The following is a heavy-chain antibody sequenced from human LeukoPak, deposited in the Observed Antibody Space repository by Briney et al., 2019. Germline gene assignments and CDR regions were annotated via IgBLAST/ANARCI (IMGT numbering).Heavy chain of an antibody. CDR1: GNTFTSYD. V-gene: IGHV1-8*01. J-gene: IGHJ4*02. CDR2: MNPSSGET. Sequence: RASVKVSCKASGNTFTSYDVNWVRQATGQGLEWMGYMNPSSGETGYAENFQGRLTMTWDTSISTAYMELSSLRSDDTAVYYCAREFRHQPYWGQGTLVTVSS. CDR3: AREFRHQPY. D-gene: IGHD2-2*01.